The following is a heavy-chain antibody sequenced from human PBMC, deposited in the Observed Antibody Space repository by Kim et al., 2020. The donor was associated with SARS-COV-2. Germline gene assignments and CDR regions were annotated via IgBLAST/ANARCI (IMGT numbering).Heavy chain of an antibody. D-gene: IGHD3-10*01. J-gene: IGHJ4*02. CDR3: ARHMGRWLEFDY. V-gene: IGHV4-39*01. Sequence: YCNQSLKSRVTISVDTAKNQCSLKLSSVTAADTAVYYCARHMGRWLEFDYWGQGTLVTVSS.